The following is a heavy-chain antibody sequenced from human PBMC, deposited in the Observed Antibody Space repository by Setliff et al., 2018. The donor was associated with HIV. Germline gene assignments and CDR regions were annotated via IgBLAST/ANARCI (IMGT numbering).Heavy chain of an antibody. CDR2: IKQDGSEK. Sequence: GGSLRLSCAASGFTFSSYWMSWVRQAPGKGLEWVANIKQDGSEKYYVDSAKGRFTISRDNAKNSLYLQMNSLRAEDTAVYYCAKANKIAVDTFDIWGQGTMVTVSS. CDR3: AKANKIAVDTFDI. V-gene: IGHV3-7*05. CDR1: GFTFSSYW. J-gene: IGHJ3*02. D-gene: IGHD6-13*01.